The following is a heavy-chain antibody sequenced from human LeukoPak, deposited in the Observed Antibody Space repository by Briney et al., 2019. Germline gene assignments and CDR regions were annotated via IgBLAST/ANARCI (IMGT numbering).Heavy chain of an antibody. V-gene: IGHV1-18*01. CDR3: ARDGGNLLWFGELLPYPHY. CDR1: GGTFSSYA. J-gene: IGHJ4*02. D-gene: IGHD3-10*01. Sequence: AASVKVSCKASGGTFSSYAISWVRQAPGQGLEWMGWISAYNGNTNYAQKLQGRVTMTTDTSTSTAYMELRSLRSDDTAVYYCARDGGNLLWFGELLPYPHYWGQGTLVTVSS. CDR2: ISAYNGNT.